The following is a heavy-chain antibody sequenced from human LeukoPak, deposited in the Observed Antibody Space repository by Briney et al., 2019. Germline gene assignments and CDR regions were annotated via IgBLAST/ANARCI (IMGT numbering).Heavy chain of an antibody. CDR3: SREGPSGSYYSACYGMDV. CDR2: IYYSGST. V-gene: IGHV4-59*01. CDR1: GGSISSYY. D-gene: IGHD3-10*01. Sequence: SETLSLTCTVSGGSISSYYWSWIRQPPGKGLEWIGYIYYSGSTNYNPSLKSRVTMSVDTSKSQFSLELTSVTAADTAVYYCSREGPSGSYYSACYGMDVWGQGTTVTVSS. J-gene: IGHJ6*02.